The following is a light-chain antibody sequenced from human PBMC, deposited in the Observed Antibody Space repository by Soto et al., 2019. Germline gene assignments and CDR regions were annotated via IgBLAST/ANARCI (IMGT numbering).Light chain of an antibody. CDR3: AAWDDNLNGVI. CDR1: RSNIGRNY. CDR2: RNN. J-gene: IGLJ2*01. V-gene: IGLV1-47*01. Sequence: QSVLTQPPSASGTPGQRVSISCSGSRSNIGRNYVYWYQQLPGTAPKLLIQRNNERPSGVPDRFSGSKSGTSGSLAISGLQPEDEADYYCAAWDDNLNGVIFGGGTQLTVL.